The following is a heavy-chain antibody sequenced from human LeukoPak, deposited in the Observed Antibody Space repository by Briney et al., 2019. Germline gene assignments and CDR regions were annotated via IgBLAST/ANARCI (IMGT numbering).Heavy chain of an antibody. Sequence: GESLRLSCAASGFTFSSYGMSWVRQAPGKGLEWVSCISGSGGTTYYADSVKGRFTISRDNSKNTLYLQMNSLRADDTAVYSCAKDPPTVMANAFHIWGQGTMVTVS. V-gene: IGHV3-23*01. D-gene: IGHD5-18*01. CDR1: GFTFSSYG. J-gene: IGHJ3*02. CDR2: ISGSGGTT. CDR3: AKDPPTVMANAFHI.